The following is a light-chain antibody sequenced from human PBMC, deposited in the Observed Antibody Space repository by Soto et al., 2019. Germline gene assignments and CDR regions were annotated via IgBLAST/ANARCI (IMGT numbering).Light chain of an antibody. CDR1: HNIINY. V-gene: IGKV1-39*01. Sequence: DIQMTQYPSYPSASVGDRVTITCRASHNIINYLNWYQQKPGKAPQLLIYVASMLESGVPSRFSCSGSGTDFTLTISSLHPEDFATYYCQQSYNAPITFGQETRLEI. CDR3: QQSYNAPIT. J-gene: IGKJ5*01. CDR2: VAS.